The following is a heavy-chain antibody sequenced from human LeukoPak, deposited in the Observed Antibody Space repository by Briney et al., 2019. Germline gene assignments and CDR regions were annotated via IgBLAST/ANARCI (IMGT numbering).Heavy chain of an antibody. CDR3: ARAPYGNYYYYYMDV. CDR1: GFTVSSNY. CDR2: IYSGGST. D-gene: IGHD3-10*01. Sequence: GGSLRLSRAASGFTVSSNYMSWVRQAPGKGLEWVSIIYSGGSTYYADSVKGRFTISRDNSKNTLYFQMNSLRAEDTAVYYCARAPYGNYYYYYMDVWGKGTTVTVSS. J-gene: IGHJ6*03. V-gene: IGHV3-53*01.